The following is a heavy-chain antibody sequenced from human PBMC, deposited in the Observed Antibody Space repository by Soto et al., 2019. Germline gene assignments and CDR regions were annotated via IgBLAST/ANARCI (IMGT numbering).Heavy chain of an antibody. J-gene: IGHJ6*02. V-gene: IGHV1-58*01. CDR3: AADEAPRPRHYYYGMDV. CDR1: GFTFTSSA. CDR2: IVVGSGNT. Sequence: SVKVSCTASGFTFTSSAVQWVRQARGQSLEWIGWIVVGSGNTNYAQKFQERVTITRDMSTSTAYMELSSLRSEYTAVYYCAADEAPRPRHYYYGMDVWGQGSTVT.